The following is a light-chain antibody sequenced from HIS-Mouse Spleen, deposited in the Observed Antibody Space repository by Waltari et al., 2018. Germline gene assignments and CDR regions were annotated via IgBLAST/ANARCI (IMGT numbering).Light chain of an antibody. CDR3: SSYTSSSTYV. V-gene: IGLV2-14*03. Sequence: QSALTQPASVSGSPGQSITIPCTGTSSDVGGYHYVSWYQQPPGKAPKLMIYDVSNRPSGVSNRFSGSKSGNTASLTISGLQAEDEADYYCSSYTSSSTYVFGTGTKVTVL. CDR2: DVS. J-gene: IGLJ1*01. CDR1: SSDVGGYHY.